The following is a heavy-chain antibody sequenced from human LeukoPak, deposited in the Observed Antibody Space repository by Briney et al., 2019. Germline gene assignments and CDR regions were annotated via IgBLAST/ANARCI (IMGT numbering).Heavy chain of an antibody. Sequence: SETLSLTCTVSGGSISYYYWSWIRQSPGKGLEWIGYIYYSGTANYNPSLKSRVTISVDTSKNQFSLQLRSVTAADTAVYYCAREDPQTTVPEGMDVWGQGTTVTVSS. V-gene: IGHV4-59*01. CDR2: IYYSGTA. CDR1: GGSISYYY. J-gene: IGHJ6*02. CDR3: AREDPQTTVPEGMDV. D-gene: IGHD4-17*01.